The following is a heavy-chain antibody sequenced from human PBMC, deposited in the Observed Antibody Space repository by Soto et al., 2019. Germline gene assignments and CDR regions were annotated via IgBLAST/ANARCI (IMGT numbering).Heavy chain of an antibody. D-gene: IGHD2-15*01. Sequence: SETLSLTCTVSGGSISSSSYYWGWIRQPPGKGLEWIGSIYYSGSTYYNPSLKSRVTISVDTSKNQFSLKLSSVTAADTAVYYCARQTGYCSGGSCYFSPGVYYYMDVWGKGTTVTVSS. CDR3: ARQTGYCSGGSCYFSPGVYYYMDV. CDR2: IYYSGST. V-gene: IGHV4-39*01. CDR1: GGSISSSSYY. J-gene: IGHJ6*03.